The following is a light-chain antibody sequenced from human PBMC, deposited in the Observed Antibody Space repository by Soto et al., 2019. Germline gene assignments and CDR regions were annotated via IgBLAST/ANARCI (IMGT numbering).Light chain of an antibody. CDR3: LQDHDYQWT. CDR1: QGISSY. J-gene: IGKJ2*02. Sequence: AIRMTQSPSSLSASTGDRVTITCRASQGISSYLAWYQQKPGKAPKLLIYAASTLQSGVPSRFSGSGSGTDFTLTISCLQSEDFATYYCLQDHDYQWTFGQGTKVDIK. V-gene: IGKV1-8*01. CDR2: AAS.